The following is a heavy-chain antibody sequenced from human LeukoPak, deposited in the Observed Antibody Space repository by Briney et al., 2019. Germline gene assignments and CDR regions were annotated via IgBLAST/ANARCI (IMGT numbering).Heavy chain of an antibody. CDR3: ARTSLRWGVYLYLDL. V-gene: IGHV4-59*01. Sequence: SETLSLTCTVSGRSISSYYWSWLRQPPGKGLEWIGYIYYTGSTNYSPSLKSRVTFSVDTSKNHSSPKLSSVTAADTAVYYCARTSLRWGVYLYLDLWGRGTLVTVSS. CDR1: GRSISSYY. J-gene: IGHJ2*01. CDR2: IYYTGST. D-gene: IGHD4-23*01.